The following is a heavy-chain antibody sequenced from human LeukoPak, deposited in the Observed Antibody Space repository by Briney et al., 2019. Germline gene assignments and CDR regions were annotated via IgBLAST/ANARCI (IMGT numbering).Heavy chain of an antibody. Sequence: GGSLRLSCAASGFTFSSYAMSWVRQAPGKGLEWVSAISGSGGNTYCADSVKGRFTISRDNSKNTLYLQMNSLRAEDTAVYYCVKDRWSSGWNWFDPWGQGTLVTVSS. J-gene: IGHJ5*02. CDR2: ISGSGGNT. CDR1: GFTFSSYA. V-gene: IGHV3-23*01. D-gene: IGHD6-19*01. CDR3: VKDRWSSGWNWFDP.